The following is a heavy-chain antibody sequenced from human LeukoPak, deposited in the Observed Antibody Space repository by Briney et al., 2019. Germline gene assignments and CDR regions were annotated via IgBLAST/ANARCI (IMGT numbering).Heavy chain of an antibody. V-gene: IGHV3-23*05. CDR3: ARSPDAPEGAPFFYHYMDV. J-gene: IGHJ6*03. Sequence: PGGSLRLSCVTSGFTFDNYAMTWVRQAPGKGLEWVSSIYGNGYSIDYADSVRGRFTLSRDNSRNTLYLEMKNLRAEDTAVYYCARSPDAPEGAPFFYHYMDVWGKGTTVSVS. CDR2: IYGNGYSI. CDR1: GFTFDNYA. D-gene: IGHD2/OR15-2a*01.